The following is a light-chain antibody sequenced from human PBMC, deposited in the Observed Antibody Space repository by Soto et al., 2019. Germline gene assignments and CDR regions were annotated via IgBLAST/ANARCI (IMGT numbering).Light chain of an antibody. CDR1: SSDIGYYNY. CDR2: GVT. CDR3: SSYASSSTLL. V-gene: IGLV2-14*03. J-gene: IGLJ1*01. Sequence: QSVLTQPASVSRSPGQSITISCTGTSSDIGYYNYVSWYQHHPGKAPELIIYGVTNRPSGVSYRFSASKSGSTASLTISGLQAEDEADYYCSSYASSSTLLFGTGTKVTVL.